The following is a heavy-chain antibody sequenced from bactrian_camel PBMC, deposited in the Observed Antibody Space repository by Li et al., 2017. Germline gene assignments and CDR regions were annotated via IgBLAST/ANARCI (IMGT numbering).Heavy chain of an antibody. Sequence: HVQLVESGGGSVETGGSLTLSCTAPEFRFGDFEVAWFRQAPGKEREGVAAINSDGATGYGDSVKGRFSVSADNAKNTLYLQMDSLKLEDTAVYYCAADGGGTWYPLRYEYCYWGQGTQVTVS. J-gene: IGHJ4*01. D-gene: IGHD6*01. CDR1: EFRFGDFE. CDR2: INSDGAT. CDR3: AADGGGTWYPLRYEYCY. V-gene: IGHV3S55*01.